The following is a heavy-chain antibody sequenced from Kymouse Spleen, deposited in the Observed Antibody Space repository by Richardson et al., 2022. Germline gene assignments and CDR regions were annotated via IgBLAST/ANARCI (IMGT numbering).Heavy chain of an antibody. CDR2: INAGNGNT. Sequence: QVQLVQSGAEVKKPGASVKVSCKASGYTFTSYAMHWVRQAPGQRLEWMGWINAGNGNTKYSQKFQGRVTITRDTSASTAYMELSSLRSEDTAVYYCAREYSSSYWFDPWGQGTLVTVSS. J-gene: IGHJ5*02. D-gene: IGHD6-6*01. V-gene: IGHV1-3*01. CDR3: AREYSSSYWFDP. CDR1: GYTFTSYA.